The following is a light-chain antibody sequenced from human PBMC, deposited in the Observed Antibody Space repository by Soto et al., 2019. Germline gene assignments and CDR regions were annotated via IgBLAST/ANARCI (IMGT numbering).Light chain of an antibody. J-gene: IGLJ2*01. CDR1: SGHSSYA. Sequence: QLVLTQSPSASASLGASVKLTCTLSSGHSSYAIAWHQQRPEKGPRYLMKVNSDGSHIKGDGIPDRFSGSSSGAERYLTISSLQSEDEADYYCQTWGTGIRVFGGGTKLTVL. V-gene: IGLV4-69*01. CDR3: QTWGTGIRV. CDR2: VNSDGSH.